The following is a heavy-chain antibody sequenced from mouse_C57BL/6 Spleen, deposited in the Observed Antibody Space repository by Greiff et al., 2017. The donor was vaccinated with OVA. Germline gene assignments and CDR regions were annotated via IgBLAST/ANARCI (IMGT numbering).Heavy chain of an antibody. J-gene: IGHJ4*01. V-gene: IGHV1-42*01. CDR1: GYSFTGYY. D-gene: IGHD4-1*01. CDR2: INPSTGGT. CDR3: ARGWDVRAMDY. Sequence: EVQLQQSGPELVKPGASVKISCKASGYSFTGYYMNWVKQSPEKSLEWIGEINPSTGGTTYNQKFKAEATLTVDKSSSTAYMQLKSLTSEDSAVYYCARGWDVRAMDYWGQGTSVTVSS.